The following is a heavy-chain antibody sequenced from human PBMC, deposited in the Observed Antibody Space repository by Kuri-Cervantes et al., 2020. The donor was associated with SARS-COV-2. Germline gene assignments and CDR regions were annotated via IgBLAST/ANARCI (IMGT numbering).Heavy chain of an antibody. V-gene: IGHV3-NL1*01. D-gene: IGHD2-2*01. CDR1: GFTFSSYA. CDR2: IYSGGST. Sequence: GESLKISCAASGFTFSSYAMHWVRQAPGKGLEWVSVIYSGGSTYYADSVKGRFTISRDNSKNTLYLQMNSPRAEDTAVYYCARDRGYCSSTSCFFDYWGQGTLVTVSS. CDR3: ARDRGYCSSTSCFFDY. J-gene: IGHJ4*02.